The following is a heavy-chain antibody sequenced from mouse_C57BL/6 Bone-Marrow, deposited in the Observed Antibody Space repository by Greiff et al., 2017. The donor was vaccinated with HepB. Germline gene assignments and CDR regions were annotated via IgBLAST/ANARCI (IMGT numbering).Heavy chain of an antibody. CDR1: GFTFSSYG. CDR3: ARQHGYYFDY. CDR2: ISSGGSYT. Sequence: EVKLVESGGDLVKPGGSLKLSCAASGFTFSSYGMSWVRQTPDKRLEWVATISSGGSYTYYPDSVKGRFTISRDNAKNTLYLQMSSLKSEDTAMYYCARQHGYYFDYWGQGTTLTVSS. J-gene: IGHJ2*01. V-gene: IGHV5-6*01.